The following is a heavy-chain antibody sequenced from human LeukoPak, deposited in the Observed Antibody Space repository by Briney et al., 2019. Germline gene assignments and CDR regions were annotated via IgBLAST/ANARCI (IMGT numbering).Heavy chain of an antibody. V-gene: IGHV3-23*01. CDR1: GFTFSSYS. CDR2: IRGSGGST. Sequence: GGSLRLSCAASGFTFSSYSMNWVRQAPGKGLEWVSGIRGSGGSTYYADSVKGRFTISRDNSKNTLYLQMNSLKTEDTAVYYCTTGWQQTDYWGQGTLVTVSS. J-gene: IGHJ4*02. D-gene: IGHD6-13*01. CDR3: TTGWQQTDY.